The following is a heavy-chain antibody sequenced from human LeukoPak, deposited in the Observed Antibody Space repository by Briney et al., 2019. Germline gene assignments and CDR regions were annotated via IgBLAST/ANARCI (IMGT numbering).Heavy chain of an antibody. D-gene: IGHD1-26*01. V-gene: IGHV4-30-2*01. CDR2: TYYSGST. Sequence: SETLSLTCTVSSDSFSRGGYSWSWIRQPPGKGLEWIGYTYYSGSTYYFPSLESRVTISVDRSKNQFSLKLTSVTAADTAVYYCARGPLIVGGWFDPWGQGTLVTVSS. CDR1: SDSFSRGGYS. CDR3: ARGPLIVGGWFDP. J-gene: IGHJ5*02.